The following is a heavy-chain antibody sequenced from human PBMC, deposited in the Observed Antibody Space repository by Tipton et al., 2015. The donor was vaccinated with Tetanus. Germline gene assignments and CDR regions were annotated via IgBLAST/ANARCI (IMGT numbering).Heavy chain of an antibody. Sequence: LRLSCTVSGGSISSYYWSWIRQPAGKGLEWIGRIYTSGSTNYNPSLKSRVTISVDTSKNQFSLKLSSVTAADTAVYYCARDTYYGDPLGYFDLWGRGTLVTVSS. CDR1: GGSISSYY. J-gene: IGHJ2*01. CDR3: ARDTYYGDPLGYFDL. CDR2: IYTSGST. V-gene: IGHV4-4*07. D-gene: IGHD4-17*01.